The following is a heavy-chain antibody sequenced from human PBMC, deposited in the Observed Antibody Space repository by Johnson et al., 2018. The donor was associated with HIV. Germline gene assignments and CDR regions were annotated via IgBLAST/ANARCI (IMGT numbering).Heavy chain of an antibody. CDR1: GFTFSSYG. Sequence: QVQLVESGGGVVQPGRSLRLSCAASGFTFSSYGMHWVRQAPGKGLEWVAVIWYDGSNKYYADSVKGRFTISRDNSKNTLYLQMNRLRAEDTALYSCAKPQLVPDDAFDIWGQGTIVNLSS. J-gene: IGHJ3*02. D-gene: IGHD6-6*01. V-gene: IGHV3-33*06. CDR2: IWYDGSNK. CDR3: AKPQLVPDDAFDI.